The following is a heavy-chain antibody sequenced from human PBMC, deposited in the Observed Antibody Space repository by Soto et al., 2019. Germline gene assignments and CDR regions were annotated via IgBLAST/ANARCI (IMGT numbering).Heavy chain of an antibody. CDR3: ARPPRCSGYDSIYFYCGFDV. Sequence: EVHLLESGGGLVQPGGSLRLSCAASGFTFNNYAMNWVRQAPGKGLEWVSAISGSGGNTYYADSAKGRFTISRDNSKYTVYLEMNSLRAEDTAVFYCARPPRCSGYDSIYFYCGFDVWSDGTTVTVSS. CDR2: ISGSGGNT. J-gene: IGHJ6*04. D-gene: IGHD5-12*01. V-gene: IGHV3-23*01. CDR1: GFTFNNYA.